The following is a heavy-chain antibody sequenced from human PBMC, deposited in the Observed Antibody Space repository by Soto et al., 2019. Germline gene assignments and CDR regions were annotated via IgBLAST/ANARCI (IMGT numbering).Heavy chain of an antibody. CDR1: GFTFSSFW. V-gene: IGHV3-7*03. CDR2: IKHDGSEK. Sequence: GGYLRLSCAASGFTFSSFWMSWVRQAPGKGLEWVAKIKHDGSEKFYVNSVEGRFTISRDSTKNSLYLQMNSLRAADTAVYYCERDGTDDAFDIWGQGTMVTGSS. CDR3: ERDGTDDAFDI. J-gene: IGHJ3*02.